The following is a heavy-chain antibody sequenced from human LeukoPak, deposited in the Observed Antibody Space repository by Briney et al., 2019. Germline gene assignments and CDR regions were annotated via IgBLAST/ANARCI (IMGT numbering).Heavy chain of an antibody. V-gene: IGHV3-30*02. J-gene: IGHJ4*02. CDR2: IRYDGSNT. Sequence: GGSLRLSCAASGFTFNNYGMHWVRQAPGKGLEWLAFIRYDGSNTYYADSVKGRFTVSRDDSKNTLYLQMNGLRGDDTAVYYCAKDGTSYYYIYYWGQGTLVTVSS. CDR1: GFTFNNYG. D-gene: IGHD2/OR15-2a*01. CDR3: AKDGTSYYYIYY.